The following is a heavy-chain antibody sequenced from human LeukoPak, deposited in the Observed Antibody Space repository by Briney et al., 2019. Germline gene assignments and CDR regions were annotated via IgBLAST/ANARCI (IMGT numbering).Heavy chain of an antibody. V-gene: IGHV4-39*07. CDR3: ARGQWFRAF. Sequence: PSETLSLTCSVSGSSIRSGGYYWLWIRQPPGRELEWIGSIYYSGDTYYNPSVESRVSLSLDTSNKQFSLELTAVTAADTAVYYCARGQWFRAFWGRGTPVTVSS. CDR2: IYYSGDT. D-gene: IGHD3-10*01. J-gene: IGHJ4*02. CDR1: GSSIRSGGYY.